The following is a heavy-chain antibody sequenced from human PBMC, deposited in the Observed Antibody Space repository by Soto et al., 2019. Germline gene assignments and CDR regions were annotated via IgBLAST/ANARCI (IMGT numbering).Heavy chain of an antibody. CDR1: LFTFSSYA. V-gene: IGHV3-23*01. J-gene: IGHJ4*02. D-gene: IGHD6-19*01. Sequence: EVQLLESGGGLVQPGGSLRLSCAAPLFTFSSYAMSWVRQAPGKGLEWVSVISGSGDRIYYADSVKGRFTISRDNSKNTLYLQMNSLRAEDTAIYYCAKDYGAVAEKWGQGTLVTVTS. CDR3: AKDYGAVAEK. CDR2: ISGSGDRI.